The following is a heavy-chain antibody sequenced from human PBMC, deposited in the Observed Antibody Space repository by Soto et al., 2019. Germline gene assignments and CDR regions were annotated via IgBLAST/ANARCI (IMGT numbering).Heavy chain of an antibody. CDR3: AKSYDSSGYYYLSLYFDY. V-gene: IGHV3-23*01. CDR1: GFTFSSYA. J-gene: IGHJ4*02. Sequence: EVQLFESGGGLVQPGGSLRLSCAASGFTFSSYAMSWVRQAPGKGLEWVSAISGSGGSTYYADSVKGRFTISRDNSKNTLYLQMNSLRAEDTAVYYCAKSYDSSGYYYLSLYFDYWGQGTLVTVSS. CDR2: ISGSGGST. D-gene: IGHD3-22*01.